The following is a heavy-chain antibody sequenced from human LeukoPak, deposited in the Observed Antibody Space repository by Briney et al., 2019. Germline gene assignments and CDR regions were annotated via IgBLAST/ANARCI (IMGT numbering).Heavy chain of an antibody. D-gene: IGHD6-13*01. CDR1: GGSISSYY. V-gene: IGHV4-4*07. CDR2: IYTSGST. Sequence: SGTLSLTCTVSGGSISSYYWSWIRQPAGKGLEWIGRIYTSGSTNYNPSPKSRVTMSVDTSKNQFSLKLSSVTAADTAVYYCAMGGYSSTYYYYMDVWGKGTTVTVSS. J-gene: IGHJ6*03. CDR3: AMGGYSSTYYYYMDV.